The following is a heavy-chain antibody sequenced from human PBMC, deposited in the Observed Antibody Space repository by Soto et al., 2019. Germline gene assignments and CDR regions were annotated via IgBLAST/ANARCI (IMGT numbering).Heavy chain of an antibody. CDR2: IGTAGDP. CDR3: ARVNRPKRTPQYYYYGMDV. Sequence: GGSLRLSCAASGFTFSSYDMHWVRQATGKGLEWVSAIGTAGDPYYPGSVKGRFTISRENAKNSLYLQMNSLRAGDTAVYYCARVNRPKRTPQYYYYGMDVWGQGTTVTVSS. D-gene: IGHD1-1*01. J-gene: IGHJ6*02. V-gene: IGHV3-13*05. CDR1: GFTFSSYD.